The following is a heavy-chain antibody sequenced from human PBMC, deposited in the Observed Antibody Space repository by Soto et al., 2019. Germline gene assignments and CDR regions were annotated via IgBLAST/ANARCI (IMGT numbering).Heavy chain of an antibody. D-gene: IGHD3-9*01. CDR3: ATGWTYYDILTGYPFVY. J-gene: IGHJ4*02. CDR1: GGSISSSSYY. CDR2: IYYSGST. Sequence: SETLSLTCTVSGGSISSSSYYWGWIRQPPGKGLEWIGSIYYSGSTYYNPSLKSRVTISVDTSKNQFSLKLSSVTAADTAVYYCATGWTYYDILTGYPFVYWGQGTLVTVSS. V-gene: IGHV4-39*01.